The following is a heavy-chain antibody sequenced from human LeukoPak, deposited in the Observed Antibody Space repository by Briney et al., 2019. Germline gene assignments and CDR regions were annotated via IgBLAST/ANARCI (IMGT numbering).Heavy chain of an antibody. V-gene: IGHV3-23*01. D-gene: IGHD6-19*01. CDR1: GFTFSSYA. J-gene: IGHJ3*02. CDR2: ISGSGGST. CDR3: AKFSGSGWFRRDAFDI. Sequence: GGSLRLSCAASGFTFSSYAMSWVRQAPGKGLEWVSAISGSGGSTYYADSVKGRFTISRDNSKNTLYLQMNSLRAEDTAVYYCAKFSGSGWFRRDAFDIWGRGTMVTVSS.